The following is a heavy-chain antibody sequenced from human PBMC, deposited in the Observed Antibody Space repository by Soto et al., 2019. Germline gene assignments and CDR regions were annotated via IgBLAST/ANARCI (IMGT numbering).Heavy chain of an antibody. CDR2: ISGSGGTT. V-gene: IGHV3-23*01. CDR3: ARGKYYDVSTGYSTFDP. Sequence: PGGSVRLSCAASGFTFSTYAMSWVRQAPGKGLEWVSDISGSGGTTYYADSVKGRFTISRDNAKNTLFLQMNSLRVEDTAVYYCARGKYYDVSTGYSTFDPWGQGVPVTGSS. D-gene: IGHD3-9*01. J-gene: IGHJ5*02. CDR1: GFTFSTYA.